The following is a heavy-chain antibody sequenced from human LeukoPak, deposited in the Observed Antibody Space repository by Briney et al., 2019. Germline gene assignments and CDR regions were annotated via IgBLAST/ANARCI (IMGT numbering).Heavy chain of an antibody. J-gene: IGHJ4*02. CDR3: ARGAYCTNGVCYNDY. V-gene: IGHV4-59*01. D-gene: IGHD2-8*01. CDR1: GGSISSYD. CDR2: IYYSGST. Sequence: PSETLSLTCTVSGGSISSYDWSWIRQPTGKGLEWIGYIYYSGSTNYNPSLKSRVTISVDTSKNQFSLKLSSVTAADTAVYYCARGAYCTNGVCYNDYWGQGTLVTVSS.